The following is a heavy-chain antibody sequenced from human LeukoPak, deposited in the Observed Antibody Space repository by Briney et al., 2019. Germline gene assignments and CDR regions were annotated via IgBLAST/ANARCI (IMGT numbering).Heavy chain of an antibody. Sequence: ASVKVSCKASGCTFTGYYMHWVRQAPGQGLEWMGWINPNSGGTNYAQKFQGWVTMTRDTSISTAYMELSRLRSDDTAVYYCARDADDYGDYVNAFDIWGQGTMVTVSS. CDR1: GCTFTGYY. CDR2: INPNSGGT. D-gene: IGHD4-17*01. V-gene: IGHV1-2*04. J-gene: IGHJ3*02. CDR3: ARDADDYGDYVNAFDI.